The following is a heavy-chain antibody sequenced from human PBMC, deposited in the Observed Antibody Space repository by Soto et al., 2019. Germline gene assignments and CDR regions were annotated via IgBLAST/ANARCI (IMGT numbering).Heavy chain of an antibody. Sequence: GGSLRLSCAASGFTFSSYAMSWVRQAPGKGLEWVSAISGSGGSTYYADSVKGRFTISRDNSKNTLYLQMNSRSAEDAAVYSCAYDRRGLYPDPPDLWGQGTLVTVSS. J-gene: IGHJ3*01. V-gene: IGHV3-23*01. CDR3: AYDRRGLYPDPPDL. CDR1: GFTFSSYA. CDR2: ISGSGGST. D-gene: IGHD3-16*01.